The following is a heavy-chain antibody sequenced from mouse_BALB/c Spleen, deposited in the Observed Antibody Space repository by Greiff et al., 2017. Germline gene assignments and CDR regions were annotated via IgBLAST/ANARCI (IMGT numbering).Heavy chain of an antibody. V-gene: IGHV3-6*02. CDR3: ARDQPYYYAMDY. Sequence: ESGPGLVKPSQSLSLTCSVTGYSITSGYYWNWIRKFPGNKLEWMGYISYDGSNNYNPSLKNRISITRDTSKNQFFLKLNSVTTEDTATYYCARDQPYYYAMDYWGQGTSVTVSS. D-gene: IGHD6-1*01. CDR1: GYSITSGYY. J-gene: IGHJ4*01. CDR2: ISYDGSN.